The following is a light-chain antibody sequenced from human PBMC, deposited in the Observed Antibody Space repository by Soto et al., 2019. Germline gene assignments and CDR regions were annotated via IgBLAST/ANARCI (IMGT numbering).Light chain of an antibody. J-gene: IGKJ4*01. V-gene: IGKV1-33*01. Sequence: DIQMTQSPSSLSASVGDRVTITCQASQDISNYLHWYQQKPGKAPKLLIYDASNLETGVPSRFSGSGSGTDFTFTISSLQPEDIATYYCQQYDNLPALTFGGGTKVEIK. CDR3: QQYDNLPALT. CDR1: QDISNY. CDR2: DAS.